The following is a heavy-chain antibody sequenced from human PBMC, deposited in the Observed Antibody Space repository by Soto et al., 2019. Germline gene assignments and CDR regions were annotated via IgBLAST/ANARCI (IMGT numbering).Heavy chain of an antibody. Sequence: ASVKVSCKASGYTFTSYCMHWVRQAPGQGLEWMGIINPSGGSTSYAQKFQGRVTMTRDTSTSTVYMELSSLRSEDTAVYYCAREGYGDYHFDYWGQGTLVTVSS. J-gene: IGHJ4*02. CDR2: INPSGGST. CDR1: GYTFTSYC. V-gene: IGHV1-46*03. D-gene: IGHD4-17*01. CDR3: AREGYGDYHFDY.